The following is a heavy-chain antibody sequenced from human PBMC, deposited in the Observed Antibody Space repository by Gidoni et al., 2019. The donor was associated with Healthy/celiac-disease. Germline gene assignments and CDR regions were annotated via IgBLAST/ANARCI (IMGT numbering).Heavy chain of an antibody. CDR1: GGSISSYY. CDR3: ARDYYGSGRYYYYMDV. Sequence: QVQLQESGPGLVKPSETLSLTCTVSGGSISSYYWSWIRQPAGKGLEWIGRIYTSGSTNYHPSLKSRVTMSVDTSKNQFSLKLSSVTAADTAVYYCARDYYGSGRYYYYMDVWGKGTTVTVSS. D-gene: IGHD3-10*01. V-gene: IGHV4-4*07. CDR2: IYTSGST. J-gene: IGHJ6*03.